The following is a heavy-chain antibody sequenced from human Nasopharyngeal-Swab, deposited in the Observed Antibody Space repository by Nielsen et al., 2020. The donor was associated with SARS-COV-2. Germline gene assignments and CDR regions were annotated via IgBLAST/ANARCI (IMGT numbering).Heavy chain of an antibody. V-gene: IGHV3-23*01. Sequence: GGSLRLSCAASGFTFSSYAMSWVRQAPGKGLEWVSAISGSGGSTYYADSVKGRFTISRDNAKNSLYLQMNSLRAEDTAVYYCARDREELRYFDWLPSNWFDPWGQGTLVTVSS. D-gene: IGHD3-9*01. CDR3: ARDREELRYFDWLPSNWFDP. J-gene: IGHJ5*02. CDR2: ISGSGGST. CDR1: GFTFSSYA.